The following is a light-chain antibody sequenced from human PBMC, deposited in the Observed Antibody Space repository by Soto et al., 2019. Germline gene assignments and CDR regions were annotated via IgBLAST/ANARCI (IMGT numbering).Light chain of an antibody. V-gene: IGKV3-11*01. CDR3: QQRVTWPGT. CDR2: DAS. Sequence: EIELTQSPATLSLSPGERATLSCRASQNINNYLDWYQQKPGQTPRLLIYDASTRATDIPARFSGSGSWTAFTLTISGLEPEDFAVYYGQQRVTWPGTFGGGTKVEI. J-gene: IGKJ4*01. CDR1: QNINNY.